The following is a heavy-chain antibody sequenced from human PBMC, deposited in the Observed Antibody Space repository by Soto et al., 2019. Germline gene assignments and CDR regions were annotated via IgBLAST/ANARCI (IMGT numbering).Heavy chain of an antibody. J-gene: IGHJ6*02. Sequence: SVKVSCKASGGTFSSYAISWVRQAPGQGLEWMGGIIPIFGTANYAQKFQGRVTITADESTSTAYMELSSLRSEDTAVYYCARDAQQQLVDFYYYYGMDVWGQGTTVTVSS. CDR3: ARDAQQQLVDFYYYYGMDV. CDR2: IIPIFGTA. D-gene: IGHD6-13*01. V-gene: IGHV1-69*13. CDR1: GGTFSSYA.